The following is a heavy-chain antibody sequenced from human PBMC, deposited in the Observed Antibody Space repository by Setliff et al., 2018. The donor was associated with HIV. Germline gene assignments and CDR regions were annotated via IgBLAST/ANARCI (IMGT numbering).Heavy chain of an antibody. Sequence: ASETLSLTCAVSGGSISSRSHYWGWIRQPPGKGLEWIGSVSNSGSTNDNPSLKSRITISVDTSNNQFSLRLSSVTAADTAVYYCARDKGYYYMDVWGKGITVTVSS. CDR2: VSNSGST. J-gene: IGHJ6*03. CDR3: ARDKGYYYMDV. CDR1: GGSISSRSHY. V-gene: IGHV4-39*07.